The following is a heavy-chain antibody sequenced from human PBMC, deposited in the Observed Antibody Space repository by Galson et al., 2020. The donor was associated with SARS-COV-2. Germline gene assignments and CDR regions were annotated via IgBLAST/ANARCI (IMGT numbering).Heavy chain of an antibody. Sequence: GGSLRLSCAASGFIFDSHEMNWVRQAPGKGLEWLSYISATGSTIYYGDSVKGRSTVSRDDAKKSLYLEMNSLRPEDTAVYYCARRGHLVRCFDYWGQGTLVTVTS. CDR3: ARRGHLVRCFDY. CDR1: GFIFDSHE. J-gene: IGHJ4*02. V-gene: IGHV3-48*03. CDR2: ISATGSTI. D-gene: IGHD3-10*01.